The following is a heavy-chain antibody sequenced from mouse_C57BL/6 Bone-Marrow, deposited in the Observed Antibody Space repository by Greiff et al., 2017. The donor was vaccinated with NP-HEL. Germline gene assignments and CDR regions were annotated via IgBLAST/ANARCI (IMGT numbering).Heavy chain of an antibody. Sequence: VQLQQSGAELVKPGASVKLSCKASGYTFTSYWMQWVKQRPGQGLEWIGEIDPSASYTNYKQKFKGKATLTVDTSSSTAYMQLSSLTSEDSAVYYCASYGSRQFPYWYFDVWGTGTTVTVSS. CDR1: GYTFTSYW. CDR2: IDPSASYT. CDR3: ASYGSRQFPYWYFDV. J-gene: IGHJ1*03. D-gene: IGHD1-1*01. V-gene: IGHV1-50*01.